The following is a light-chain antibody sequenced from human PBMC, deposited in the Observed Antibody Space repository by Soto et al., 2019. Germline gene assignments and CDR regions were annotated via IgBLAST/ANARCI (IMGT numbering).Light chain of an antibody. CDR1: QGISSY. CDR2: KAS. J-gene: IGKJ1*01. CDR3: QPYNSYSEA. Sequence: IQLTQSPSSLSASVGGRVTITCRASQGISSYLAWYQQKPGKAPKLLIYKASTLKSGVPSRFSGSGSGTEFTLTISSLQPDDFATYYCQPYNSYSEAFGQGTKVDIK. V-gene: IGKV1-5*03.